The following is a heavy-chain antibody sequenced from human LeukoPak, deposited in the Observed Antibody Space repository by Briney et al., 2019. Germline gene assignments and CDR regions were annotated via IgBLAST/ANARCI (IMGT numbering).Heavy chain of an antibody. CDR2: INPSGGST. Sequence: GASVKVSCKASGYTFTSYYMHWVRQAPGQGLEWMGIINPSGGSTSYAQKFQGRVTMTRDTSTSTVYMELSSLRSEDTAVHYCARDMPYGSGSYSYMDVWGKGTTVTISS. V-gene: IGHV1-46*01. CDR1: GYTFTSYY. J-gene: IGHJ6*03. D-gene: IGHD3-10*01. CDR3: ARDMPYGSGSYSYMDV.